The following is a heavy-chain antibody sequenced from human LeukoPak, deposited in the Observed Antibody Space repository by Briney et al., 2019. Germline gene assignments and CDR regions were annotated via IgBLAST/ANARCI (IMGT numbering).Heavy chain of an antibody. CDR2: ISDSGGST. CDR3: ARVPGGYYYYMDV. Sequence: GGSLRLSCAASGFTFSSYAMSWVRQAPGKGLEWVSSISDSGGSTYYADSVKGRFTISRDNAKNSLYLQMNSLRAEDTAVYYCARVPGGYYYYMDVWGKGTTVTVSS. J-gene: IGHJ6*03. D-gene: IGHD4-23*01. CDR1: GFTFSSYA. V-gene: IGHV3-23*01.